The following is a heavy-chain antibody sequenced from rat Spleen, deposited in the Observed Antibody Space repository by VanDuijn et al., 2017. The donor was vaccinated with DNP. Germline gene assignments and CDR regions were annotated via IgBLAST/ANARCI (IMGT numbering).Heavy chain of an antibody. CDR2: MWSGGST. V-gene: IGHV2-1*01. J-gene: IGHJ2*01. CDR1: GFSLTTNS. CDR3: ARGDYGN. Sequence: QVQLKESGPGLVQPSQTLSLTCTVSGFSLTTNSVHWVRQPPGKGLEWVGAMWSGGSTDYNSTLKSRLSISRDTSKSQVFLKMNSLQAEDTATYYCARGDYGNWGQGVMVTVSS. D-gene: IGHD1-3*01.